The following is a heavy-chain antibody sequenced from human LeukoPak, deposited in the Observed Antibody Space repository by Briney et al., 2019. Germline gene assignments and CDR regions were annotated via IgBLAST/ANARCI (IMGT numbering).Heavy chain of an antibody. Sequence: PSETLSLTCTVSGDSISSYYWSWIRQPPGKGLEWIGYIYYTGSTKYIPSLKSRVTISLDTSKKQFSLKLTSVTAADTAVYSCARTRRGYTYGFRSRELLKAFDIWGQGTVVTVSS. J-gene: IGHJ3*02. V-gene: IGHV4-59*01. CDR3: ARTRRGYTYGFRSRELLKAFDI. CDR2: IYYTGST. CDR1: GDSISSYY. D-gene: IGHD5-18*01.